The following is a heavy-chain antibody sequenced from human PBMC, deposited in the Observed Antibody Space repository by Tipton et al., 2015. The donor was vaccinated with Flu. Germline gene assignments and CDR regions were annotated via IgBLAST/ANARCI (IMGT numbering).Heavy chain of an antibody. Sequence: LRLSCTVSGGSISSGGYYWSWIRQHPGKGLEWIGYIYYSGSTYYNPSLKSRVTISADTSKNQFSLKLSSLTAADTAVYYCATASRITIFGLPRGGSSDYWGQGTLVTVSS. CDR3: ATASRITIFGLPRGGSSDY. V-gene: IGHV4-31*02. CDR1: GGSISSGGYY. CDR2: IYYSGST. J-gene: IGHJ4*02. D-gene: IGHD3/OR15-3a*01.